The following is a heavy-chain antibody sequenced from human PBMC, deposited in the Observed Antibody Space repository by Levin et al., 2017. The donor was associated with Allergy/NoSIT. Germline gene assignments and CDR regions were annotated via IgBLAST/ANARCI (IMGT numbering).Heavy chain of an antibody. J-gene: IGHJ4*02. D-gene: IGHD3-16*01. CDR3: ARVWGSVDY. CDR1: GYPFTSYD. CDR2: MNPNSGDT. V-gene: IGHV1-8*01. Sequence: ASVKVSCKASGYPFTSYDINWVRQATGQGLEWMGWMNPNSGDTGYAQKFQGRVTMTRDAAISTAYMELNSLRSDDTAVYYCARVWGSVDYWGQGTLVTVSS.